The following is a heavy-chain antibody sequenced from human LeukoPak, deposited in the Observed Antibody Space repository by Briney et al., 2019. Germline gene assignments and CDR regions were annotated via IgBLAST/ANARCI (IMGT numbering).Heavy chain of an antibody. CDR2: ISGSGGST. CDR3: TTDLPVLRYFDWLVNY. Sequence: PGGSLRLSCAASGFTFSSYAMSWVRQAPGKGLEWVSAISGSGGSTYYADSVKGRFTISRDNSKNTLYLQMNSLRAEDTAVYYCTTDLPVLRYFDWLVNYWGQGTLVTVSS. CDR1: GFTFSSYA. J-gene: IGHJ4*02. D-gene: IGHD3-9*01. V-gene: IGHV3-23*01.